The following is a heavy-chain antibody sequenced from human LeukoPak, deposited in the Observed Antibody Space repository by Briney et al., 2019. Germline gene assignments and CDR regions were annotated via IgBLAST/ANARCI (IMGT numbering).Heavy chain of an antibody. CDR1: GGSISSDSYY. CDR3: AGRIAVAGFDY. Sequence: SETLSLTCTVSGGSISSDSYYWNWVRQPAGKGLEWIGRIYTSGSTNYNPSLKGRVTISVDTSKKQFSLKLSSVTAADTAVYYCAGRIAVAGFDYWGQGTLVTVSS. J-gene: IGHJ4*02. CDR2: IYTSGST. V-gene: IGHV4-61*02. D-gene: IGHD6-19*01.